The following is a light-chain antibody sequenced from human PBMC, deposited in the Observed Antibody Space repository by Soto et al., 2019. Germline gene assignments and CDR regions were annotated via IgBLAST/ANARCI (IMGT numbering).Light chain of an antibody. Sequence: DIQMTQSPSSLSASVGDRFTVTFRASQSISSYLNWYQQKPGKAPKLLIYDASSLESGVPSRFSGSGSGTEFTLTISSLQPDDLATYYCQQYNLYWTFGQGTKVDI. CDR1: QSISSY. CDR2: DAS. V-gene: IGKV1-5*01. J-gene: IGKJ1*01. CDR3: QQYNLYWT.